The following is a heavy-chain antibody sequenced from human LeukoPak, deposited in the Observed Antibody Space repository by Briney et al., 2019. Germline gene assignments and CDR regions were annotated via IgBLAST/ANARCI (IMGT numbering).Heavy chain of an antibody. D-gene: IGHD6-25*01. CDR1: GFTFSSYS. V-gene: IGHV3-21*01. J-gene: IGHJ4*02. CDR2: ISSSSSYI. Sequence: PGGSLRLSCAASGFTFSSYSMNWVRQAPGKGLEWVSSISSSSSYIYYTDSVKGRFTISRDNAKNSLDLQMNSLRAEDTAVYYCARGRGIAAAGSLYYFDHWGQGTLVTVSS. CDR3: ARGRGIAAAGSLYYFDH.